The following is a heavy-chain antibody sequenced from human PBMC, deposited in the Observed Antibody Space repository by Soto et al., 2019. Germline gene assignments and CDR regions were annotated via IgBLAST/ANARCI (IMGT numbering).Heavy chain of an antibody. CDR3: ARDHRWGYEYGDYGNS. CDR2: MHRNGNST. J-gene: IGHJ4*02. Sequence: EVQLVESGGGVVRPGGSLRLACVVSGFSLDEYGMSWVRQAPGKGPEWVSGMHRNGNSTGYADSVKGRFTISRDDAKNSLYLQMNSLRAEDTAFYYGARDHRWGYEYGDYGNSWGQGTLVTVSS. D-gene: IGHD4-17*01. V-gene: IGHV3-20*04. CDR1: GFSLDEYG.